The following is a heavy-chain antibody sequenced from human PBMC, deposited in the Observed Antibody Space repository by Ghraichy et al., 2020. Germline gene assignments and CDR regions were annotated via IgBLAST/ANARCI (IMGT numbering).Heavy chain of an antibody. Sequence: SCAASGFTFSTYTMNWVRQAPGKGLEWVSSISSSSTYIYYAHSVKGRFTISRDNAQNSLYLQMNSLRAEDTAVYYCVRGVNDYGDYILGYWGQGTLVTVSS. D-gene: IGHD4-17*01. V-gene: IGHV3-21*01. CDR3: VRGVNDYGDYILGY. CDR1: GFTFSTYT. CDR2: ISSSSTYI. J-gene: IGHJ4*02.